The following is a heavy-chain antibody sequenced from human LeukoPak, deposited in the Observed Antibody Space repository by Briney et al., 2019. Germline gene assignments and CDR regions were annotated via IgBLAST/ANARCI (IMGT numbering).Heavy chain of an antibody. V-gene: IGHV3-33*06. Sequence: PGRSLRLSCAASGFIFSYYGMHWVRQAPGKGLEWVAVIWYDGSNRYYADSLKGRFTISRDNSKNTLYLQMSSLRAEDTAVYYCVKGSEGYSDSKSDYWGQGTLVTVSS. D-gene: IGHD3-22*01. CDR3: VKGSEGYSDSKSDY. CDR1: GFIFSYYG. J-gene: IGHJ4*02. CDR2: IWYDGSNR.